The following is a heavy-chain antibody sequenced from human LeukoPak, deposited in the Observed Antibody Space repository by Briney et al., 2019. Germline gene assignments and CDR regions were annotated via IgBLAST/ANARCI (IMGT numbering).Heavy chain of an antibody. CDR3: ARDFMVRGVMSLDY. V-gene: IGHV4-4*07. D-gene: IGHD3-10*01. J-gene: IGHJ4*02. CDR1: GGSISSYY. CDR2: IYTSGST. Sequence: SETLSLTCNVSGGSISSYYWSWIRQPAGKGLEWIGRIYTSGSTIYNPSLKSRVTMSADTSKNQFSLKLSSVTAADTAVYYCARDFMVRGVMSLDYWAQGTLVTVSS.